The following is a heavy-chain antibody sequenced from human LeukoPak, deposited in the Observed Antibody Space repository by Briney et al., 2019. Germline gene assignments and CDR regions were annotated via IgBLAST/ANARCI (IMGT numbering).Heavy chain of an antibody. V-gene: IGHV1-2*02. CDR1: GYTFTGYY. J-gene: IGHJ5*02. CDR2: INPNSGGT. CDR3: ARESRTRGIAAAGTRWFDP. D-gene: IGHD6-13*01. Sequence: ASVKVSCKASGYTFTGYYMHWVRQAPGQGLEWMGWINPNSGGTNYAQKLQGRVTMTRDTSISTAYMELSRLRSDDTAVYYCARESRTRGIAAAGTRWFDPWGQGTLVTVSS.